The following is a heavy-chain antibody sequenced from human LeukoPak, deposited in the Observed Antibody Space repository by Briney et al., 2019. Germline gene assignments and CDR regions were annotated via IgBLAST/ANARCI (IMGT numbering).Heavy chain of an antibody. CDR2: IRSKAYGGTT. D-gene: IGHD6-19*01. Sequence: GGSLRLSCTASGFTFGDYAMSWFRQAPGKGLEWVGFIRSKAYGGTTEYAASVKGRFTISRDDSKSIAYLQMNSLKTEDTAVYYCTRDSVLRGWYRPSWFDPWGQGTLVTVSP. CDR1: GFTFGDYA. CDR3: TRDSVLRGWYRPSWFDP. J-gene: IGHJ5*02. V-gene: IGHV3-49*03.